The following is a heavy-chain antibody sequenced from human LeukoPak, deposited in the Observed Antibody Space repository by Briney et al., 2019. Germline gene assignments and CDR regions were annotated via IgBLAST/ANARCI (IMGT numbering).Heavy chain of an antibody. CDR1: GFTFSSYA. D-gene: IGHD6-6*01. Sequence: GGSLRLSCAASGFTFSSYAMRWVRQAPGKGLEWVSGISGSGGSTYYADSVKGRFTISRDNSKNTLYLQMNSLRAEDTAIYYCAKSSSSSAVPTYFDYWGQGTLVTVSS. V-gene: IGHV3-23*01. CDR2: ISGSGGST. CDR3: AKSSSSSAVPTYFDY. J-gene: IGHJ4*02.